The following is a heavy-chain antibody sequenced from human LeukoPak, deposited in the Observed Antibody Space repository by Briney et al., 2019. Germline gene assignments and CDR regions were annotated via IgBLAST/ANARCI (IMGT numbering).Heavy chain of an antibody. CDR2: IYYSGST. V-gene: IGHV4-59*08. CDR3: ARSGGLVGATRHYFDY. D-gene: IGHD1-26*01. J-gene: IGHJ4*02. CDR1: GGSISSYY. Sequence: SETLSLTCSVSGGSISSYYWSWIRQPPGKGLEWIGYIYYSGSTNYNPSLKSRVTISVDTSKNQFSLKLSSVTAADTAVYYWARSGGLVGATRHYFDYWGQGTLVTVSS.